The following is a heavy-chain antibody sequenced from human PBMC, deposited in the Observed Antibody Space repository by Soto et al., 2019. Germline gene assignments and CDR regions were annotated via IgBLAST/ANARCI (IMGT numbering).Heavy chain of an antibody. CDR1: RESFSISG. CDR2: IYPGDSDT. J-gene: IGHJ6*02. D-gene: IGHD6-19*01. V-gene: IGHV5-51*01. Sequence: GCRESFSISGIGVSCQKTGKGLEWMGIIYPGDSDTRYSPSFQGQVTISADKSISTAYLQWSSLKASDTAMYYCARHRIAVAGIGPRSIYSGMAVWGHGTTVTVSS. CDR3: ARHRIAVAGIGPRSIYSGMAV.